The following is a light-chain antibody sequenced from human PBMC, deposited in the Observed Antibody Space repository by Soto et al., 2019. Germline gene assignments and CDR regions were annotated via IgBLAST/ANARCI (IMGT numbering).Light chain of an antibody. CDR3: SSYTSKSSLI. CDR2: EVR. J-gene: IGLJ2*01. V-gene: IGLV2-14*01. Sequence: QPASVSGSPGQSITISCAGTMRDVGAYNLVSWYQQHPGRAPQLIIYEVRNRPSGISFRFSGSKSGNTASLTISGLRAEDEADYYCSSYTSKSSLIFGGGTKLTVL. CDR1: MRDVGAYNL.